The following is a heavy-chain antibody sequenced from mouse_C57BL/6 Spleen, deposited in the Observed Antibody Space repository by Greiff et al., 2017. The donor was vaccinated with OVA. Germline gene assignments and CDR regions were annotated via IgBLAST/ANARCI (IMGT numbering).Heavy chain of an antibody. Sequence: QVQLQPGAELVKPGASVKLSCKASGYTFTSYWMQWVKQRPGQGLEWIGEIDPSDSYTNYNQKFKGKATLTVDTSSSTAYMQLSSLTSEDSAVYYCARGYYGSSPFAYWGQGTLVTVSA. V-gene: IGHV1-50*01. CDR2: IDPSDSYT. CDR1: GYTFTSYW. J-gene: IGHJ3*01. CDR3: ARGYYGSSPFAY. D-gene: IGHD1-1*01.